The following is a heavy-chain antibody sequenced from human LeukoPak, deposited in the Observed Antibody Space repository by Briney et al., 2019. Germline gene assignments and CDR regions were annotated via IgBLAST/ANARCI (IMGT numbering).Heavy chain of an antibody. CDR3: SGRSGFSSIY. V-gene: IGHV3-7*01. D-gene: IGHD2-2*01. Sequence: GGSLSLSCEASGFTFNSHWMNWVRQAPGKGLEWLANIRPDGSEAVYVDSVRGRFTISRDNAKNLVYLQMNNLRAEDTAVYYCSGRSGFSSIYWGQGGLVAVSS. CDR1: GFTFNSHW. CDR2: IRPDGSEA. J-gene: IGHJ4*02.